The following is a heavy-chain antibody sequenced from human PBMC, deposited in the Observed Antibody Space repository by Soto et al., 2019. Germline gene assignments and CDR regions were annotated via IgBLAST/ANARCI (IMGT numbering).Heavy chain of an antibody. CDR2: ISGSGGST. J-gene: IGHJ2*01. Sequence: EVQLLESGGGLVQPGGSLRLSCAASGFTFSSYAMSWVRQAPGKGLEWVSTISGSGGSTYYADSVKGRFTISRDNSKNTLYLQMNILRAEDTAVYYCAKVAAATWYFDLWGRGTLVTVSS. D-gene: IGHD2-15*01. CDR3: AKVAAATWYFDL. V-gene: IGHV3-23*01. CDR1: GFTFSSYA.